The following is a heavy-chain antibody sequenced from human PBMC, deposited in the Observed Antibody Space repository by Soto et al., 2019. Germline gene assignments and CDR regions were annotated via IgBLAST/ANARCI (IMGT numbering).Heavy chain of an antibody. Sequence: EVQLVESGGGLVQPGGSLRLSCAASAFTLSRYSMNWVRQAPGKGPEWISYISSGSGSIYYSDSVKGRFTISRENANNSLYLQMNSLRDEDTAVYYCTSDTFANWNFYYYGMDVWGQGTTVTVSS. CDR3: TSDTFANWNFYYYGMDV. D-gene: IGHD1-20*01. J-gene: IGHJ6*02. V-gene: IGHV3-48*02. CDR2: ISSGSGSI. CDR1: AFTLSRYS.